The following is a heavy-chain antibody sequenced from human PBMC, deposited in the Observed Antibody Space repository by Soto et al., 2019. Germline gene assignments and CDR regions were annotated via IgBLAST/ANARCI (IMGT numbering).Heavy chain of an antibody. Sequence: QVQLVQSGAEVKQPGASVKVSCKASGYTFTSYGISWVRQAPGQGLEWMGWISAYNGNTNYAQKLQGRVTMTTDTSTSTAYMELRSLRSDDTAVYYCARDRDYGDYEPGVGFDYWGQGTLVTVSS. J-gene: IGHJ4*02. CDR2: ISAYNGNT. CDR3: ARDRDYGDYEPGVGFDY. CDR1: GYTFTSYG. D-gene: IGHD4-17*01. V-gene: IGHV1-18*01.